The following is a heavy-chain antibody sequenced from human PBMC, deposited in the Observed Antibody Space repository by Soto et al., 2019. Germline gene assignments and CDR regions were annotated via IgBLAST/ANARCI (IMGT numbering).Heavy chain of an antibody. CDR2: IWYDGSNK. CDR3: AREGLATSPT. D-gene: IGHD5-12*01. Sequence: QVQLVESGGGVVQPGRSLRLSCAASGFTFSSYGMHWVRQAPGKGLEWVAVIWYDGSNKYYADSVKGRFTISRDNSKNTLYLQMNSLRAEDTAVSYCAREGLATSPTWGQGTLVTVSS. V-gene: IGHV3-33*01. CDR1: GFTFSSYG. J-gene: IGHJ4*02.